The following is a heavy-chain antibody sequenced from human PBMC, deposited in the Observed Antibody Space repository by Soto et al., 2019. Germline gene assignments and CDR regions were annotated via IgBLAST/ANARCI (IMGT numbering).Heavy chain of an antibody. V-gene: IGHV1-69*01. J-gene: IGHJ6*01. Sequence: QVQLVQSGAEVKKPGSSVKVSSTASGGTFSIYSINWVRQAPGQGLEWMGGSIPIFRTANYAQKFQGRVTITADESTSTVYMELSSLRSEDTAVYYCARGGQHRKASYYYDMDVWGQGTTVTVSS. CDR2: SIPIFRTA. D-gene: IGHD6-13*01. CDR1: GGTFSIYS. CDR3: ARGGQHRKASYYYDMDV.